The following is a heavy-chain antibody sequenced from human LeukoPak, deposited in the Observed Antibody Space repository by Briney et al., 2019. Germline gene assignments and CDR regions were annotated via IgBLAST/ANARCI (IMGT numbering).Heavy chain of an antibody. CDR3: ARGAAATDAFDI. V-gene: IGHV3-13*01. J-gene: IGHJ3*02. Sequence: GGSLRLSCAASGFTFSGYDMHWVRQATGKGLEWVSAIGTAGDTYYPGSVKGRFTISRENAKNSLYLQMNSLRAGDTAAYYCARGAAATDAFDIWGQGTMVTVSS. CDR1: GFTFSGYD. D-gene: IGHD6-13*01. CDR2: IGTAGDT.